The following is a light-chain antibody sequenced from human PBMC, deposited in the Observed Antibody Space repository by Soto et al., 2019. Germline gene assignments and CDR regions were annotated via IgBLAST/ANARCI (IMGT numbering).Light chain of an antibody. Sequence: DSQMTQPPSSLSASVGDRVTITCRTSQTITNYLNWYQQKPGKAPKHLIYAASTLLSGVPSRFTGGGSGTDFTLTIVSLQPEYFSTYFCQPSYSSPWTFGQGTKVEI. V-gene: IGKV1-39*01. J-gene: IGKJ1*01. CDR1: QTITNY. CDR2: AAS. CDR3: QPSYSSPWT.